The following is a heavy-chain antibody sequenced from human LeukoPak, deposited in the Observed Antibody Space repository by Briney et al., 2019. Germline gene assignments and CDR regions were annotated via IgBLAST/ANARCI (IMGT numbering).Heavy chain of an antibody. D-gene: IGHD3-3*01. CDR1: GYTFTSYG. J-gene: IGHJ4*02. CDR3: ARTDLFGYYDFWSGPIY. V-gene: IGHV1-18*01. Sequence: ASVKVPCKASGYTFTSYGISWVRQAPGQGLEWMGWISAYNGNTNYAQKLQGRVTMTTDTSTSTAYMELRSLRSDDTAVYYCARTDLFGYYDFWSGPIYWGQGTLVTVSS. CDR2: ISAYNGNT.